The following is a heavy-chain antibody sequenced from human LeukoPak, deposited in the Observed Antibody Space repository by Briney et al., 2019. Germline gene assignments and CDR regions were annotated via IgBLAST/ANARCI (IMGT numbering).Heavy chain of an antibody. V-gene: IGHV3-23*01. CDR1: GFTFSSYA. CDR2: ISGSGGST. J-gene: IGHJ4*02. CDR3: AKSIVVVPAATDY. Sequence: GGSLRLSCAASGFTFSSYAMSWVRQAPGKGLEWVSAISGSGGSTYYADSVKGRFTISRDNSKSTLYLQMNSLRAEDTAVYYCAKSIVVVPAATDYWGQGTLVTVSS. D-gene: IGHD2-2*01.